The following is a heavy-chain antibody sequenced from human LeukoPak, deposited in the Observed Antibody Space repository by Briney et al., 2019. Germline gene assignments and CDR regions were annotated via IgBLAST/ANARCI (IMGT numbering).Heavy chain of an antibody. V-gene: IGHV3-23*01. J-gene: IGHJ4*02. Sequence: PGGTLRLSCAASGFTFSSYGMSWVRQAPGKGLEWVSAIRGSGVTTYYADSVKGRFTISRDNSRTTLYLLMNSLRAEDTAVYYCAKDAAANVDYPYYFDYWGQGALVTVSS. CDR3: AKDAAANVDYPYYFDY. CDR2: IRGSGVTT. D-gene: IGHD4-11*01. CDR1: GFTFSSYG.